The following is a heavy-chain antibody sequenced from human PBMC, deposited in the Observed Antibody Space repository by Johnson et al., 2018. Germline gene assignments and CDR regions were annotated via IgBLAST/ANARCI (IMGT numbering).Heavy chain of an antibody. CDR2: IKPNGDTT. D-gene: IGHD3-9*01. J-gene: IGHJ3*01. Sequence: VQLVQSGGGLVQPGGSLRLSCGASGFRFSDYWMNWVRQDPGKGLVWVARIKPNGDTTNYADSVKGRFAISRNNAKSTVSLQMNSLRDDDTGVYYGTRGARYLGSRGYDGAFDWGGPGTAVTVSS. V-gene: IGHV3-74*02. CDR3: TRGARYLGSRGYDGAFDW. CDR1: GFRFSDYW.